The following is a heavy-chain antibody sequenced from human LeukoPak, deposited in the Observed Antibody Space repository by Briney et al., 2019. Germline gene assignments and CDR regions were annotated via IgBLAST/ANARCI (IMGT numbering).Heavy chain of an antibody. V-gene: IGHV4-59*01. CDR1: GGSISSYY. D-gene: IGHD3-10*01. CDR3: ARAPIGRDAFHI. Sequence: SETLSLTCTVSGGSISSYYLSWFRPPPGKGLEWIGYIYYSGSTNYNPSLKSRVTISVDTSKNQFSLKLSSVTAADTAVYYCARAPIGRDAFHIWGQGTMVTVSS. CDR2: IYYSGST. J-gene: IGHJ3*02.